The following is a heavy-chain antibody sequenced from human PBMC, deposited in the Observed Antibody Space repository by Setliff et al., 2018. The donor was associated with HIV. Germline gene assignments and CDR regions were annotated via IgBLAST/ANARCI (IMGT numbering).Heavy chain of an antibody. Sequence: LTCAVYGGSSSGHFWSWIRQPPGKGLEWIGEINRSGSTNYNSSLKSRVTMSVDTSKRQFSLKLASVTAADTAIYYCARQSTMAAAAFDYWGQGTLVTVSS. CDR2: INRSGST. CDR1: GGSSSGHF. CDR3: ARQSTMAAAAFDY. V-gene: IGHV4-34*01. D-gene: IGHD6-13*01. J-gene: IGHJ4*02.